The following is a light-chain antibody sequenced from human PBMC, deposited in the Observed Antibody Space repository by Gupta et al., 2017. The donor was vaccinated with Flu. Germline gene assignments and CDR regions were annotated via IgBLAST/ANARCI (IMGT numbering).Light chain of an antibody. CDR1: KLGDKY. J-gene: IGLJ2*01. Sequence: SYELTQPPSVSVSPGQTASITCSGDKLGDKYACWYQQKPGQSPVLVIFQDSKRPSAIPDRFSCSNSGKTDTLTLSGTQAMDEADDDCQGWASCTAGVVFGGGTKLTVL. CDR2: QDS. CDR3: QGWASCTAGVV. V-gene: IGLV3-1*01.